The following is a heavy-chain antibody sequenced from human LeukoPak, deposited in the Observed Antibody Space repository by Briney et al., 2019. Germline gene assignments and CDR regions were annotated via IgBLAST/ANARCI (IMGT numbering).Heavy chain of an antibody. CDR1: GGSISSYY. D-gene: IGHD6-19*01. V-gene: IGHV4-59*01. CDR3: ARVSGYSSGWYWYFDL. J-gene: IGHJ2*01. Sequence: PSETLSLTCTVSGGSISSYYWSWIRQPPGKGLEWIGYIYYSGSTNYNPSLKSRVTISVDTSKNQFSLKLSSVTAADTAVYYCARVSGYSSGWYWYFDLWGRGTQVTVSS. CDR2: IYYSGST.